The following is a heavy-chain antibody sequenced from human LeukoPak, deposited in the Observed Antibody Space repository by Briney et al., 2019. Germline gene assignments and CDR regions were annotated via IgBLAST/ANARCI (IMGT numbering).Heavy chain of an antibody. V-gene: IGHV3-21*01. J-gene: IGHJ4*02. D-gene: IGHD6-19*01. CDR2: ISSSSSYI. Sequence: PGGSLRLSCAASGFTFSSYSMNWVRQAPGKGLEWVSSISSSSSYIYYAGSVKGRFTISRDNAKNSLYLQMNSLRAEDTAVYYCARVGQWLDIYYFDYWGQGTLVTVSS. CDR3: ARVGQWLDIYYFDY. CDR1: GFTFSSYS.